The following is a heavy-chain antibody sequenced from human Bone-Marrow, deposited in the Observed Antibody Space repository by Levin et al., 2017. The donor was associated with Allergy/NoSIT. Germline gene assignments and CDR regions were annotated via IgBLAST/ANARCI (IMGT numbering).Heavy chain of an antibody. CDR3: ARDCGSTSVGVAPFFGY. V-gene: IGHV3-23*01. CDR2: ITPGVAST. CDR1: GFTFKNYA. D-gene: IGHD2-2*01. J-gene: IGHJ4*02. Sequence: GGSLRLSCAASGFTFKNYALSWVRQAPGKGLEWVSTITPGVASTYYADSVQGRFTISRDNLQNTLYLQMDSLSDEDTALYYCARDCGSTSVGVAPFFGYWGQGALVTVSS.